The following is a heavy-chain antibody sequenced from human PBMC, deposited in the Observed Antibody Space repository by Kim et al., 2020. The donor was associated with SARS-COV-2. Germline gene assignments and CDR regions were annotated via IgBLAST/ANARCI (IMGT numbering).Heavy chain of an antibody. J-gene: IGHJ5*02. Sequence: YADSVEGRFTIARDNSKNTLYLQMNGLRAEDTAVYYCAREATYGSGSYYDHWGQGTPVTVSS. V-gene: IGHV3-33*01. CDR3: AREATYGSGSYYDH. D-gene: IGHD3-10*01.